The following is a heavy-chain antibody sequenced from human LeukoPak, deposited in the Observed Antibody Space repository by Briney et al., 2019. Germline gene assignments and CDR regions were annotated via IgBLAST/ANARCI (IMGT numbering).Heavy chain of an antibody. CDR2: INPNSGGT. D-gene: IGHD6-13*01. V-gene: IGHV1-2*02. J-gene: IGHJ6*02. CDR1: GYTFTGYY. Sequence: ASVKISCEASGYTFTGYYMHWVRQAPGQGLEWMGWINPNSGGTNYAQKFQGRVTMTRDTSISTAYMELSRLRSDDTAVYYCARALIAAAGSSYYYYYGVDVWGQGTTVTVSS. CDR3: ARALIAAAGSSYYYYYGVDV.